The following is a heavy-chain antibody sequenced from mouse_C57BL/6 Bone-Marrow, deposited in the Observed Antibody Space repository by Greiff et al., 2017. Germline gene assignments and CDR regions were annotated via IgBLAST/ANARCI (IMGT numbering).Heavy chain of an antibody. J-gene: IGHJ2*01. CDR1: GFTFSDFY. D-gene: IGHD4-1*02. CDR2: SRNKANDYTT. V-gene: IGHV7-1*01. Sequence: EVMLVESGGGLVQSGRSLRLSCATSGFTFSDFYMEWVRQAPGQGLEWIAASRNKANDYTTEYSASVKGRFIVSRDTSQSILYLQMNALRAEDTAIYYCARVSSTGTGYYFDYWGQGTTLTVSS. CDR3: ARVSSTGTGYYFDY.